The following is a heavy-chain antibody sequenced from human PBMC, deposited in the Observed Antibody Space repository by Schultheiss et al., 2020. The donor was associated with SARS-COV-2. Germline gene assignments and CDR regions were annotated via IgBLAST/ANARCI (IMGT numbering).Heavy chain of an antibody. CDR1: GFTFSSYA. Sequence: GGSLRLSCAASGFTFSSYAMHWVRQAPGKGLEWVAVIWYDGSNKYYADSVKGRFTISRDNSKNTLYLQMNSLRAEDTAVYYCARGERDYGGNSAEFDYWGQGTLVTVSS. CDR3: ARGERDYGGNSAEFDY. V-gene: IGHV3-30*14. J-gene: IGHJ4*02. D-gene: IGHD4-23*01. CDR2: IWYDGSNK.